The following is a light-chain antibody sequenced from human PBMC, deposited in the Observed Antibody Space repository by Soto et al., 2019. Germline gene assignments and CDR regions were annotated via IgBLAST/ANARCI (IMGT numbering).Light chain of an antibody. CDR1: TSDVGSYNY. CDR3: CSYSRSDSLL. CDR2: DVS. J-gene: IGLJ2*01. Sequence: QSALTQPRSVSGSPGESVTISCSGTTSDVGSYNYVSWYQQYPGKAPKVMIYDVSERPSEVPVRFSGSKSGNTASLIISGLQADDEAEYFCCSYSRSDSLLVGGGTKVTVL. V-gene: IGLV2-11*01.